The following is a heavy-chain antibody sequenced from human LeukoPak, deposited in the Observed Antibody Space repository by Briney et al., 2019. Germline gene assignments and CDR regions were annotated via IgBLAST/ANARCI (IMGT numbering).Heavy chain of an antibody. D-gene: IGHD3-3*01. CDR1: GGSFSDYY. J-gene: IGHJ4*02. V-gene: IGHV4-34*01. CDR3: GSRRTAMFGVIKGPIDY. CDR2: INHSGSP. Sequence: SETLSLTCAVYGGSFSDYYWTWIRQPPGKGLEWIGEINHSGSPNNNPSLKSRVSISFDTSKNQFSLKPTSVTAADTAVYYCGSRRTAMFGVIKGPIDYWGQGTLVTVSS.